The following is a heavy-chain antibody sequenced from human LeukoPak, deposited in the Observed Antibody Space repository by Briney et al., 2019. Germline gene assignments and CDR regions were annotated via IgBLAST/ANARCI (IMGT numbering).Heavy chain of an antibody. CDR2: ISYDGSNK. J-gene: IGHJ6*04. CDR1: GFTFSSYA. V-gene: IGHV3-30-3*01. Sequence: GGSLRLSCAASGFTFSSYAMHWVRQAPGKGLEWVAVISYDGSNKYYADSVKGRFTISRDNSKNTLYLQMNSLRAEDTAVYYCARGGPLYYYYGLDVWGKGTTVTVSS. CDR3: ARGGPLYYYYGLDV. D-gene: IGHD1-26*01.